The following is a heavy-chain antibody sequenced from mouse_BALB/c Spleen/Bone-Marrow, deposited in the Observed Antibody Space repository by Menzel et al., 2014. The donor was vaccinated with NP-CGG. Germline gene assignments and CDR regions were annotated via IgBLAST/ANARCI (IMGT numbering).Heavy chain of an antibody. CDR1: GFTFSSYG. CDR2: ISSGGSYT. V-gene: IGHV5-6*01. CDR3: ARQTYYDYDGYFDY. D-gene: IGHD2-4*01. J-gene: IGHJ2*01. Sequence: EVMLVESGGDLVKPGGSLKLSCAASGFTFSSYGMSWVRQTPDKRLEWVATISSGGSYTYYPDSVKGRFTISRDNAKNTLYLQMSSLKSEDTAMYYCARQTYYDYDGYFDYWGQGTTLTVSS.